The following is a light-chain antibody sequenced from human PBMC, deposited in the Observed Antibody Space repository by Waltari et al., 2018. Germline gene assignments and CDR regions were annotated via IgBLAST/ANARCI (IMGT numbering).Light chain of an antibody. CDR1: QGIRND. Sequence: AIQMTQSPSSLSASVGDRVTITCRASQGIRNDLGWYQQKPGKAPNLLISAASTLQSGVPSRFSGSGSGTEFTLTISSLQPEDFATYYCLQDYIYPWTFGQGTKVEIQ. J-gene: IGKJ1*01. CDR3: LQDYIYPWT. CDR2: AAS. V-gene: IGKV1-6*01.